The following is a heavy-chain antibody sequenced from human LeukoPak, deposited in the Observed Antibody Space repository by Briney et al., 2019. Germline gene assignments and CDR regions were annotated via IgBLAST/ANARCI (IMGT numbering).Heavy chain of an antibody. Sequence: GGALRLSCAASGFTFSSYSMNWVRQAPGKGLEWVSYISSSSSTIYYADSVKGRFTISRDNAKNSLYLQMNSLRAKDTAVYYCARDRFLFNPAMVRGVMQAFDIWGQGTMVTVSS. CDR3: ARDRFLFNPAMVRGVMQAFDI. J-gene: IGHJ3*02. CDR2: ISSSSSTI. V-gene: IGHV3-48*01. D-gene: IGHD3-10*01. CDR1: GFTFSSYS.